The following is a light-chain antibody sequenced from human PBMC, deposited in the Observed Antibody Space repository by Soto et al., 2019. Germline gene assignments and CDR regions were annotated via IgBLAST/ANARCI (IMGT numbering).Light chain of an antibody. CDR1: QSISSW. V-gene: IGKV1-5*03. J-gene: IGKJ2*01. Sequence: DIQMTQSPSTLSASVGDRVTITCRASQSISSWLAWYQQKPGKDTKLLIYKASSLESGVPSRFSGSGSGTEFTLTISSLQPDDFATYYCQQYNSYSPYTFGQGTKLEIK. CDR2: KAS. CDR3: QQYNSYSPYT.